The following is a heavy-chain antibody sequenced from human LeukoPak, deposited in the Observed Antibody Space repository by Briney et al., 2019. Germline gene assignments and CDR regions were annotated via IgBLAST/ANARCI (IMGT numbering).Heavy chain of an antibody. V-gene: IGHV3-74*01. CDR2: INTDGSST. Sequence: GGSLRLSCAASGFTFRTYWMHWVRQVPGKGLVWISRINTDGSSTSHADSVKGRFTISRDNAQNTLYLQMNSLRPEDTAVYYYTRYLLASYGMDVWGQGTTVTVSS. CDR3: TRYLLASYGMDV. CDR1: GFTFRTYW. D-gene: IGHD2-15*01. J-gene: IGHJ6*02.